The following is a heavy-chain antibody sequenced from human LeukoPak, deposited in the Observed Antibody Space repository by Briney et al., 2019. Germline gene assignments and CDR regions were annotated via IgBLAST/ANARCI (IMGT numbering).Heavy chain of an antibody. CDR1: GFTFSSYA. Sequence: GGSLRLSCAASGFTFSSYAMSWVRQAPGKGLEWVSAISGSGGSTYYADSVKGRFTISRDNSKSTLFLQMNSLRAEDTAVYYCAKDPRVGSRVATPCHWGQGTLVTISS. CDR3: AKDPRVGSRVATPCH. V-gene: IGHV3-23*01. CDR2: ISGSGGST. D-gene: IGHD5-24*01. J-gene: IGHJ4*02.